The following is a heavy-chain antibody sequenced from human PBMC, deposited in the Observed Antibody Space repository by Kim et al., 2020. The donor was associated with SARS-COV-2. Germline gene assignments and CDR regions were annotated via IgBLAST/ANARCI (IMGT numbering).Heavy chain of an antibody. D-gene: IGHD4-17*01. V-gene: IGHV4-30-2*01. CDR1: GGSISSGGYS. CDR2: IYHSGST. J-gene: IGHJ6*03. Sequence: SETLSLTCAVSGGSISSGGYSWSWIRQPPGKGLEWIGYIYHSGSTYYNPSLKSRVTISVDRSKNQFSLKLSSVTAADTAVYYCARVLGDYYYYYYMDVWGKGTMVTVSS. CDR3: ARVLGDYYYYYYMDV.